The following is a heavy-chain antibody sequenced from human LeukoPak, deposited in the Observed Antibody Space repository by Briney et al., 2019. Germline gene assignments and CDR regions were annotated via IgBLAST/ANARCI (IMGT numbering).Heavy chain of an antibody. V-gene: IGHV3-11*06. J-gene: IGHJ5*02. CDR1: GFTFSDYY. CDR2: INSRSSYT. Sequence: GGSLRLSCAASGFTFSDYYMSWIRHAPGKGLEWVSYINSRSSYTNYADSVKGRFTISRDNAKNSLYLQMNSLRAEDTAVYYCARARYCSGGSCRGRINWFDPWGQGTLVTVSS. D-gene: IGHD2-15*01. CDR3: ARARYCSGGSCRGRINWFDP.